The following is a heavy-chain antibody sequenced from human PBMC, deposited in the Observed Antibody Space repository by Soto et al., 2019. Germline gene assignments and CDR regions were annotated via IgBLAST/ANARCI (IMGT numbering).Heavy chain of an antibody. J-gene: IGHJ4*02. Sequence: GASLRISCKGSWFTFSSSAVQWVRQARRQRLEWIGWIVVGSGNTNYAQKFQERVTITRDMSTSTAYMELSSMRSEATAVYYCAAGKVVVVAGTQSVTSAYWGKGPWVPVSS. CDR1: WFTFSSSA. D-gene: IGHD2-15*01. V-gene: IGHV1-58*01. CDR2: IVVGSGNT. CDR3: AAGKVVVVAGTQSVTSAY.